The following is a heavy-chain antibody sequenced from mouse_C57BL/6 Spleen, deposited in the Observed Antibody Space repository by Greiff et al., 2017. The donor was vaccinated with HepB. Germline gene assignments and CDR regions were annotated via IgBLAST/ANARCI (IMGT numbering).Heavy chain of an antibody. V-gene: IGHV5-4*03. CDR2: ISDGGSYT. CDR3: ARALYYYGSSYGFAY. D-gene: IGHD1-1*01. CDR1: GFTFSSYA. Sequence: EVKLVESGGGLVKPGGSLKLSCAASGFTFSSYAMSWVRQTPEKRLEWVATISDGGSYTYYPDNVKGRFTISRDNAKNNLYLQMSHLKSEDTAMYYCARALYYYGSSYGFAYWGQGTLVTVSA. J-gene: IGHJ3*01.